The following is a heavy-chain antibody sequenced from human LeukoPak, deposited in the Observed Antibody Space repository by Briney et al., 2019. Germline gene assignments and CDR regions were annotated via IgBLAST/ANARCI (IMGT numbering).Heavy chain of an antibody. CDR3: ARGRGRYYGMDV. Sequence: SETLSLTCAVYGGSFSGYYWSWIRQPPGKGLEWIGEINHSGSTNYNPSLKSRVSTSVDTSKNQFSLKLSSVPAADTAVYYCARGRGRYYGMDVWSQGTTVTVSS. J-gene: IGHJ6*02. CDR1: GGSFSGYY. D-gene: IGHD3-10*01. CDR2: INHSGST. V-gene: IGHV4-34*01.